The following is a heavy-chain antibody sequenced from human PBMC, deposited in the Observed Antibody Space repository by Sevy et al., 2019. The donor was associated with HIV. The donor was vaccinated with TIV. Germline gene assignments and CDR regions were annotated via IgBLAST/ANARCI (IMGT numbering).Heavy chain of an antibody. V-gene: IGHV1-2*02. D-gene: IGHD3-22*01. CDR1: GYTFTGYY. J-gene: IGHJ5*02. CDR2: INPNRGGT. Sequence: ASVKVSCKASGYTFTGYYMYWVRQAPGQGLEWMGWINPNRGGTNYAQKFQGRVTMTRDTSISTAYMELSRLRSDDTAVYYCARGDYYDSSENWFDPWGKGTLVTISS. CDR3: ARGDYYDSSENWFDP.